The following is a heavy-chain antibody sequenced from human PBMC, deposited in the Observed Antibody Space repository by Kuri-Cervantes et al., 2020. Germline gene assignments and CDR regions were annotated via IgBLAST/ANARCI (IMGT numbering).Heavy chain of an antibody. D-gene: IGHD3-10*01. CDR2: MNHSGST. J-gene: IGHJ4*02. CDR1: GGSFSGYY. Sequence: SQTLSLTCAVYGGSFSGYYWTWVRQPPGKGLEWIGEMNHSGSTNYNPSLKSRVTISVETSKNQFSLKLSSVTAADTAVYYCARDYGTWFGELLSSRDLVFGYWGQGTLVTVSS. V-gene: IGHV4-34*01. CDR3: ARDYGTWFGELLSSRDLVFGY.